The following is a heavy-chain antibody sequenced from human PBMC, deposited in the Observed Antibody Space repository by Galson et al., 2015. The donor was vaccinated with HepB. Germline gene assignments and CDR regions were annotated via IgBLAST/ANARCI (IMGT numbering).Heavy chain of an antibody. CDR1: GGTFSRYT. V-gene: IGHV1-69*02. Sequence: SVKVSCKASGGTFSRYTISWVRQAPGQGLEWMGRIIPTLGIANYAQKFQGRVTITADKSTSTAYMELSSLRSEDTAVYYCARGGYGDYNWFDPWGQGTLVTVSS. CDR3: ARGGYGDYNWFDP. D-gene: IGHD4-17*01. J-gene: IGHJ5*02. CDR2: IIPTLGIA.